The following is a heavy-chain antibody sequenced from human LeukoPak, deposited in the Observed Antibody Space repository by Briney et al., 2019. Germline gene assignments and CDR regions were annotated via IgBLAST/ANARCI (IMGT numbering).Heavy chain of an antibody. D-gene: IGHD5-18*01. CDR2: ITSSSSYI. V-gene: IGHV3-21*01. Sequence: GGSLRLSCAASGFTFSSYSMNWVRQAPGKGLEWVSSITSSSSYIYFADSLKGRFTISRDNAKISLYLQMNSLRAEDTAVYYCARDRAIQLFDYWGQGTLVTVSS. J-gene: IGHJ4*02. CDR3: ARDRAIQLFDY. CDR1: GFTFSSYS.